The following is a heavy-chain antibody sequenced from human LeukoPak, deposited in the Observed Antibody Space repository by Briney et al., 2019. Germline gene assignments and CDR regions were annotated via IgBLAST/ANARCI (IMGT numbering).Heavy chain of an antibody. CDR1: GFTFSSYA. CDR3: AKGNYGYYFDY. D-gene: IGHD4-11*01. CDR2: ISGSGGNT. J-gene: IGHJ4*02. V-gene: IGHV3-23*01. Sequence: PGGSLRLYCAASGFTFSSYAMSWVRQAPGKGLEWVSAISGSGGNTYYADSVKGRFTISRDNSKNTLYLQMNSLRAEDTAIYYCAKGNYGYYFDYWGQGTLVTVSS.